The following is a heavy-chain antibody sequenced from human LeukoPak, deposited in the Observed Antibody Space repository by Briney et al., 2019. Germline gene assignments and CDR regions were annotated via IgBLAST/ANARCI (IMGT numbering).Heavy chain of an antibody. D-gene: IGHD4-17*01. J-gene: IGHJ4*02. CDR2: ITGSGGDT. CDR1: GFTFSGFA. Sequence: GGSLRLSCAASGFTFSGFAMCWVRQAPGKGLEWVSAITGSGGDTNYADSVKGRFTISRDNSKSTLFLQMNSLRAEDTAVYYCARPMTTVTLYYDYWGQGTLVTVSS. CDR3: ARPMTTVTLYYDY. V-gene: IGHV3-23*01.